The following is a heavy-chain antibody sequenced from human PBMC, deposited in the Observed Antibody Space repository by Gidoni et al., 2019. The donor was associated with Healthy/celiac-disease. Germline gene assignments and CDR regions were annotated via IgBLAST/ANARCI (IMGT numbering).Heavy chain of an antibody. CDR2: ISGSGGST. CDR1: GFNFSSYA. Sequence: EVQLLESGGGLVQPGGSLRRSCAASGFNFSSYAMRWVRQAPGKGLEWVSAISGSGGSTYYADSVKGRFTISRDNSKNTLYLQMNSLRAEDTAVYYCAKGVTMIVVVTVFDYWGQGTLVTVSS. D-gene: IGHD3-22*01. V-gene: IGHV3-23*01. J-gene: IGHJ4*02. CDR3: AKGVTMIVVVTVFDY.